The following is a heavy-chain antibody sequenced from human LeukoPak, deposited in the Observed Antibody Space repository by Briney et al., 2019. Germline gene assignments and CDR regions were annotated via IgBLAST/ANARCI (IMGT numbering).Heavy chain of an antibody. CDR3: ARGGRRLLWFRESPRTTNWFDL. Sequence: GASVKVSCKASGYTFTSYDINWVRQATGQGLEWMGWMNPNSGNTGYAQKFQGRVTMTRNTSISTAYMELSSLRSEDTAVYYCARGGRRLLWFRESPRTTNWFDLWGQGTLVTVSS. J-gene: IGHJ5*02. D-gene: IGHD3-10*01. CDR2: MNPNSGNT. V-gene: IGHV1-8*01. CDR1: GYTFTSYD.